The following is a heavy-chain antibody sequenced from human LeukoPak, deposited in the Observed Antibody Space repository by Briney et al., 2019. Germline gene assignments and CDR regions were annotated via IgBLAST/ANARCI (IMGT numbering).Heavy chain of an antibody. Sequence: ASVTVSCTASGYTFTGYYMHWVRQAPGQGLEWMGWINPNSGGTNYAQKFRGRVTMTRDTSISTAYMELSRLRSDDTAVYYCARGDIVLMVYAGDNAHYWGQGTLVTVSS. D-gene: IGHD2-8*01. V-gene: IGHV1-2*02. CDR1: GYTFTGYY. CDR3: ARGDIVLMVYAGDNAHY. J-gene: IGHJ4*02. CDR2: INPNSGGT.